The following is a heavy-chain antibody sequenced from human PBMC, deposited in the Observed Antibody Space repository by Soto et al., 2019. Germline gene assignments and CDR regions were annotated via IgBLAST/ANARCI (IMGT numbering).Heavy chain of an antibody. V-gene: IGHV1-46*03. D-gene: IGHD1-26*01. CDR2: INPAGDTT. CDR3: ARDRTGAAYFDY. Sequence: QVQLVQSGAEVKKPGTSVKVSCKASGFTVTNYYMHWLRLAPGQGPEWMGLINPAGDTTSFAPTFRGRVTVTRHTSTSTIYLEMRGLRSDDTAFYYCARDRTGAAYFDYWGQGTLVTVS. J-gene: IGHJ4*02. CDR1: GFTVTNYY.